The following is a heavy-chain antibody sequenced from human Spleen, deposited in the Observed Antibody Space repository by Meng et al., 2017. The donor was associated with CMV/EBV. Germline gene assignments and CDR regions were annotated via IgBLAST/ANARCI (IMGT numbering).Heavy chain of an antibody. CDR2: INPSGGST. CDR3: ARGEVAAAYYYGMDV. D-gene: IGHD6-19*01. J-gene: IGHJ6*02. V-gene: IGHV1-46*01. CDR1: GYTFTGYY. Sequence: ASVKVSCKASGYTFTGYYMHWVRQAPGQGLEWMGIINPSGGSTSYAQKFQGRVTMTRDTSSSTAYMELSRLRSDDTAVYYCARGEVAAAYYYGMDVWGQGTTVTVSS.